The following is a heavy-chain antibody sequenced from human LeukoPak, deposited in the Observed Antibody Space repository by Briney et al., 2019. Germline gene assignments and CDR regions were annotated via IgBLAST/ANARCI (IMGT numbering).Heavy chain of an antibody. J-gene: IGHJ3*02. Sequence: ASVKVSCKASGYTSTDYYLHWVRQAPGQGLEWMGWINPNSGGTNYAQKFQGRVTMTRDTSISTAYMELSRLRSDDTAVYYCARDLYDSSGTDAFDIWGQGTMVTVSS. CDR2: INPNSGGT. CDR3: ARDLYDSSGTDAFDI. D-gene: IGHD3-22*01. CDR1: GYTSTDYY. V-gene: IGHV1-2*02.